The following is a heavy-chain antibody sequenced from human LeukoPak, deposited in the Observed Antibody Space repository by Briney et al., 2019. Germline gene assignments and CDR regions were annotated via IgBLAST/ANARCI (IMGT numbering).Heavy chain of an antibody. Sequence: PSETLSLTCTVSGGSISSYYWSWVRQPPGKGLEWIGYIYYSGSTNYNPSLKSRVTISVDTSKNQFSLKLSSVTAADTAVYYCAASYSSGWYGIMNFDYWGQGTLVIVSS. CDR3: AASYSSGWYGIMNFDY. D-gene: IGHD6-19*01. V-gene: IGHV4-59*08. CDR2: IYYSGST. J-gene: IGHJ4*02. CDR1: GGSISSYY.